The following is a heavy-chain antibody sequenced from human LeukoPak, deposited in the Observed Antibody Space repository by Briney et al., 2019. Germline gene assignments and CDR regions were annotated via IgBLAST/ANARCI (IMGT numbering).Heavy chain of an antibody. CDR1: GFNLRSYA. D-gene: IGHD3-16*01. V-gene: IGHV3-64*01. CDR2: ISGDGGTT. CDR3: ARGDTSLGGAFDI. Sequence: GGSLRLSCAASGFNLRSYAIHWVRKAPGKGLDPVSAISGDGGTTSYAQSLKGKCTISRDNSKKMAYLQLGGLKTEDMAVYYCARGDTSLGGAFDIWGQGTMVTVSP. J-gene: IGHJ3*02.